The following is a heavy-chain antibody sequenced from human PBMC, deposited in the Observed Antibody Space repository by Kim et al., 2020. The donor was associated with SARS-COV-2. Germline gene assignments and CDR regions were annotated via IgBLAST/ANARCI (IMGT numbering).Heavy chain of an antibody. CDR2: IYYSGST. CDR1: GGSISSSSYY. V-gene: IGHV4-39*01. CDR3: ARYDSSGYNFDY. Sequence: SETLSLTCTVSGGSISSSSYYWGWIRQPPGKGLEWIGSIYYSGSTYYNPTLKSRVTISVDTSKNQFSLKLSSATAADTAVYYCARYDSSGYNFDYWGQGTLVTVSS. D-gene: IGHD3-22*01. J-gene: IGHJ4*02.